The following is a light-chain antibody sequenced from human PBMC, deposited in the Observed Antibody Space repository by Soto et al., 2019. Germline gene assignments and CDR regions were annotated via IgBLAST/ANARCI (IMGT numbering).Light chain of an antibody. Sequence: DIQLTQSPSSLAASLVDRVTVTCRASQSISSYLNWYQQKPGKAPKLLIYAASSLQSGVPSRFSGSGSGTDFTLTISSLQPEDFATYYCQQSYSTLSITFGQGTRLEIK. V-gene: IGKV1-39*01. CDR2: AAS. CDR3: QQSYSTLSIT. J-gene: IGKJ5*01. CDR1: QSISSY.